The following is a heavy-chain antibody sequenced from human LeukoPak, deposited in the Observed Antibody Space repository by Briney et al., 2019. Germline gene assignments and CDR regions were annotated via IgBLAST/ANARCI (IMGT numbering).Heavy chain of an antibody. V-gene: IGHV4-34*01. D-gene: IGHD6-13*01. CDR2: INHSGST. CDR3: ARGFGQQLVPYYYYYGMDV. J-gene: IGHJ6*02. CDR1: GGSFSGYY. Sequence: TSSETLSLTCAVYGGSFSGYYWSWIRQPPGKGLEWIGEINHSGSTNYNPSLESRVTISVDTSKNQFSLKLSSVTAADTAVYYCARGFGQQLVPYYYYYGMDVWGQGTTVTVSS.